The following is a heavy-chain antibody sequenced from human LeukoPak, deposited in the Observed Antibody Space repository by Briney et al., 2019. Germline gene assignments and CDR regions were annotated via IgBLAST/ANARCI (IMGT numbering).Heavy chain of an antibody. Sequence: GGSLRLSCAASGFTFSSYWMHWVRQAPGKGLEWVSAISGSGGSTYYADSVKDRFTISRDNSKNTLYLQMNSLRAEDTAVYYCAKDMWTTVTTPSIDYWGQGTLVTVSS. CDR3: AKDMWTTVTTPSIDY. V-gene: IGHV3-23*01. CDR2: ISGSGGST. J-gene: IGHJ4*02. D-gene: IGHD4-17*01. CDR1: GFTFSSYW.